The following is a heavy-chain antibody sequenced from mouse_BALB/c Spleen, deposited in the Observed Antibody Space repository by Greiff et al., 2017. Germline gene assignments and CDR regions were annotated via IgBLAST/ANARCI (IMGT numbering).Heavy chain of an antibody. CDR2: ISNGGGST. V-gene: IGHV5-12-2*01. Sequence: EVKLVESGGGLVQPGGSLKLSCAASGFTFSSYTMSWVRQTPEKRLEWVAYISNGGGSTYYPDTVKGRFTISRDNAKNTLYLQMSSLKSEDTAMYYCARLDGYYFDDWGQGTTLTVSS. CDR1: GFTFSSYT. CDR3: ARLDGYYFDD. D-gene: IGHD2-3*01. J-gene: IGHJ2*01.